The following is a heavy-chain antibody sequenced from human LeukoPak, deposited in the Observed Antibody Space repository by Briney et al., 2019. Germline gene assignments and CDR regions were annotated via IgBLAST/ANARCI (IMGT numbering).Heavy chain of an antibody. CDR3: ARDFDDSSQGYYFDY. Sequence: ASVKVPCKASGYTFTSYGISWVRQAPGQGLEWMGWISAYNGNTNYAQKLQGRVTMTTDTSTSTAYMELRSLRSDDTAVYYCARDFDDSSQGYYFDYWGQGTLVTVSS. V-gene: IGHV1-18*01. D-gene: IGHD3-22*01. J-gene: IGHJ4*02. CDR2: ISAYNGNT. CDR1: GYTFTSYG.